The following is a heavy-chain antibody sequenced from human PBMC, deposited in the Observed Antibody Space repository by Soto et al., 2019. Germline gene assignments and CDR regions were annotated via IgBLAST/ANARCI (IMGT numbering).Heavy chain of an antibody. Sequence: EVQLVESGGGLVQPGGSLRLSCVASGFTFSDHYMDWVRQAPGKGLEWVGRTRNKANSYTTEYAASGKGRFSVSRDDSKNSLYLQMNSLKTEDTAVYYCARELMTTVTYFDYWGQGTLVTVSS. D-gene: IGHD4-17*01. CDR2: TRNKANSYTT. V-gene: IGHV3-72*01. CDR1: GFTFSDHY. J-gene: IGHJ4*02. CDR3: ARELMTTVTYFDY.